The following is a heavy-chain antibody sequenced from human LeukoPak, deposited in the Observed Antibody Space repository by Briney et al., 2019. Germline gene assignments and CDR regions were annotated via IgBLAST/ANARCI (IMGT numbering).Heavy chain of an antibody. V-gene: IGHV1-18*01. CDR1: GYTFTSYG. CDR2: ISAYNGNT. CDR3: ARRGDYYDSSGYYQDY. J-gene: IGHJ4*02. Sequence: GASVKVSCKASGYTFTSYGISWVRQAPGQGLEWMGWISAYNGNTNYAQKLQGRVTMTTDTSTSTAYMELRSLRSDDTAVYYCARRGDYYDSSGYYQDYWGQGTLVIVSS. D-gene: IGHD3-22*01.